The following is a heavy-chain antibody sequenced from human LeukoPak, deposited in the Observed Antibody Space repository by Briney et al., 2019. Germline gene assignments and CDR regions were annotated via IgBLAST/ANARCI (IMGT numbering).Heavy chain of an antibody. J-gene: IGHJ6*03. CDR1: GFTFSSYW. Sequence: PGGSLRLSCAASGFTFSSYWMSWVRQAPGKGVGGVAVIWYGGSNKYYADSVKGRFTISRDNSKNTLYLQMNSLRAEDTAVYYCAKDRSEAESYMDVWGKGTTVTVSS. CDR3: AKDRSEAESYMDV. CDR2: IWYGGSNK. V-gene: IGHV3-30*02. D-gene: IGHD6-19*01.